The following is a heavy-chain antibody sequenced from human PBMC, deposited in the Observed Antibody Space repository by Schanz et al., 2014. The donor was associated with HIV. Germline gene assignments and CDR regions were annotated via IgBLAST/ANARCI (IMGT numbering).Heavy chain of an antibody. D-gene: IGHD4-4*01. Sequence: QVQLVQSGAEAKKPGSSVKVSCTASGGPFSSYAISWVRQAPGQGLEWMGGFIPIFGTTNYAQKFQGRVTITADESESTTYLELRSLRSEDTAVYYCASQYSNYDSSRRYHWYFDLWGRGTLVTVSS. J-gene: IGHJ2*01. CDR2: FIPIFGTT. CDR1: GGPFSSYA. V-gene: IGHV1-69*01. CDR3: ASQYSNYDSSRRYHWYFDL.